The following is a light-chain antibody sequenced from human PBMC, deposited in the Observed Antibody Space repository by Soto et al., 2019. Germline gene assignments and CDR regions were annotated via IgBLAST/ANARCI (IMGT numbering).Light chain of an antibody. CDR3: QQYITYWA. J-gene: IGKJ1*01. Sequence: DIQMAQSPSTLSASVGDRVTITCRTSQDINSWLAWYQQKPGKAPKLLIYKASNLQSGVPSRFSGSGSGTEFTLTISSLQPDDFATYYCQQYITYWAFGPGTKVEIK. V-gene: IGKV1-5*03. CDR1: QDINSW. CDR2: KAS.